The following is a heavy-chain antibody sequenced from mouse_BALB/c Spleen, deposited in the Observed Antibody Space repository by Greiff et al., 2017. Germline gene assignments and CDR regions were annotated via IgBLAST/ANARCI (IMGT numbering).Heavy chain of an antibody. Sequence: EVQGVESGGGLVQPGGSLKLSCAASGFTFSSYGMSWVRQTPDKRLELVATINSNGGSTYYPDSVKGRFTISRDNAKNTLYLQMSSLKSEDTAMYYCARGQDGYYGWFAYWGQGTLVTVSA. CDR2: INSNGGST. D-gene: IGHD2-3*01. CDR3: ARGQDGYYGWFAY. CDR1: GFTFSSYG. J-gene: IGHJ3*01. V-gene: IGHV5-6-3*01.